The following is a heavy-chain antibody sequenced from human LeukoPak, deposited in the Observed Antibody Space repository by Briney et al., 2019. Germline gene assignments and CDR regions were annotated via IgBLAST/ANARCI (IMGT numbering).Heavy chain of an antibody. CDR2: INHSGST. CDR1: GGSFSGYY. Sequence: PSETLSLTCAVHGGSFSGYYWSWLRHPPGKGLEWIGEINHSGSTNYNPSLKSRVTISVDTSKNQFSLKLSSVTAADTAVYYCARAGATVVTASNWFDPWGQGTLVTVSS. J-gene: IGHJ5*02. D-gene: IGHD2-21*02. V-gene: IGHV4-34*01. CDR3: ARAGATVVTASNWFDP.